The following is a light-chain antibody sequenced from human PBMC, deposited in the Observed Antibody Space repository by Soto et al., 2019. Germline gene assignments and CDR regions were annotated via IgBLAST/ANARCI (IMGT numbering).Light chain of an antibody. CDR2: RAS. Sequence: EIVLTQSPGTLSFSPGERATLSCRASQSVSSSYLAWYQQKPGQAPRLLIYRASTRATDIPARFSGSGSGTEFTLTISSLQSEDFAVYYCQQYNNWPPATFGQGTKVDIK. CDR3: QQYNNWPPAT. V-gene: IGKV3-15*01. CDR1: QSVSSSY. J-gene: IGKJ1*01.